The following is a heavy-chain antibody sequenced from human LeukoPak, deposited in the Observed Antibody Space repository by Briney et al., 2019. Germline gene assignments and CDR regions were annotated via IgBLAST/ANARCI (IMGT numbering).Heavy chain of an antibody. CDR1: GFTFSHYA. J-gene: IGHJ4*02. V-gene: IGHV3-69-1*01. Sequence: PGGSLRLSCAASGFTFSHYAMHWVRQAPGKGVEWVSHISSCSTIYYADSVKGRFTISRDNAKNSLYLQMNSLRAEDTAVYYCARAGFTFSDYFGSFFDYWGQGTLVTVSS. CDR2: ISSCSTI. CDR3: ARAGFTFSDYFGSFFDY. D-gene: IGHD3-10*01.